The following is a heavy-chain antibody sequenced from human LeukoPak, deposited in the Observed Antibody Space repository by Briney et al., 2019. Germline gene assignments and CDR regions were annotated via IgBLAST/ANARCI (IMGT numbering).Heavy chain of an antibody. CDR2: IYYSGST. CDR1: GGSMRRYY. CDR3: ARGARAGYNLEPFDY. D-gene: IGHD5-24*01. Sequence: PSETLSLTCTVSGGSMRRYYWGWVRQPPGKGLEWIGYIYYSGSTKYNPSLKSRVTISVDTSKNQFSLKLSSVTAADTAVYYCARGARAGYNLEPFDYWGQGTLVTVSS. V-gene: IGHV4-59*08. J-gene: IGHJ4*02.